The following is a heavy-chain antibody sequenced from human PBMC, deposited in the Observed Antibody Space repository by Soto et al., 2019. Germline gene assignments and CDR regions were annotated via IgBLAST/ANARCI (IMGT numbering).Heavy chain of an antibody. V-gene: IGHV3-7*03. CDR3: ARSVESGITIFGVVIDAFDI. CDR1: GFTFSSYW. D-gene: IGHD3-3*01. Sequence: GGSLRLSCAASGFTFSSYWMSWVRQAPGKGLEWVANIKQDGSEKYYVDSVKGRFTISRDNAKNSLYLQMNSLRAEDTAVYYCARSVESGITIFGVVIDAFDIWGQGTMVTVSS. CDR2: IKQDGSEK. J-gene: IGHJ3*02.